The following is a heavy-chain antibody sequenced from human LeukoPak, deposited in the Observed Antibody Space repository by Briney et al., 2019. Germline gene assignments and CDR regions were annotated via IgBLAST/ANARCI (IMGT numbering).Heavy chain of an antibody. CDR2: INSDGSST. Sequence: GGSLRLSCAASGFTFSSYWMHWVRQAPGKGLVWASRINSDGSSTSYADSVKGRFTISRDNAKNSLYLQMNSLRAEDTAVYYCAELGITMIGGVWGKGTTVTISS. V-gene: IGHV3-74*01. D-gene: IGHD3-10*02. J-gene: IGHJ6*04. CDR1: GFTFSSYW. CDR3: AELGITMIGGV.